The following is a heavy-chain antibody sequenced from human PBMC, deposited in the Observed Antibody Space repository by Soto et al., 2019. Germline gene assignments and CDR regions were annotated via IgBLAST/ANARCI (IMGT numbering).Heavy chain of an antibody. CDR2: IYYSGNT. CDR3: AQALVFTGGDGFDI. Sequence: QVRLQEWGPGLVKPSQTLSLKCSVSGGSITTGGRYWSWIRQLPGKGLEWIGDIYYSGNTYYNASLQSLVTISVEAAKNQFSLKLSSVTAADTAVYYCAQALVFTGGDGFDIWGQGRLVTVSS. J-gene: IGHJ3*02. D-gene: IGHD1-1*01. CDR1: GGSITTGGRY. V-gene: IGHV4-31*01.